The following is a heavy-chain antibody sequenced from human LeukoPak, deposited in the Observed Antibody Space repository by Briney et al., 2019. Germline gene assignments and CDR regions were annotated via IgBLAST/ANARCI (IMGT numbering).Heavy chain of an antibody. J-gene: IGHJ4*02. CDR2: INPNSGGT. CDR3: ARDLGGYSYGFGY. D-gene: IGHD5-18*01. V-gene: IGHV1-2*02. CDR1: GYTFTGYY. Sequence: ASVKVSCKASGYTFTGYYMHWVRQAPGQGLEWMGWINPNSGGTNYAQKFQGRVTMTRDTSISTAYMELSRLRSDDTAVYYCARDLGGYSYGFGYWGQGTLVTASS.